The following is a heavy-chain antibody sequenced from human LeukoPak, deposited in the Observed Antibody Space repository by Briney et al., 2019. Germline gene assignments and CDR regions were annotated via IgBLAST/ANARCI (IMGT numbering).Heavy chain of an antibody. CDR3: ARGPVSTHGMDV. J-gene: IGHJ6*02. Sequence: ASVKVSCKASGYTFTSYDINWVRQATGQGLEWMGWKNPNSGRTGFALKFQGRLTMTTNTSISTAYMELSSLTSEDTAVYYCARGPVSTHGMDVWGQGTTVTVCS. CDR1: GYTFTSYD. D-gene: IGHD2-2*01. V-gene: IGHV1-8*01. CDR2: KNPNSGRT.